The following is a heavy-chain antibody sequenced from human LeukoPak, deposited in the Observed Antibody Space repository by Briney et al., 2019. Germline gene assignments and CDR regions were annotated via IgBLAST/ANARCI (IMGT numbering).Heavy chain of an antibody. CDR3: ARIRWSDTAMVMSFDY. J-gene: IGHJ4*02. CDR2: ISSSSSYI. V-gene: IGHV3-21*01. D-gene: IGHD5-18*01. CDR1: GYTFSSYS. Sequence: PGGSLRLSCAASGYTFSSYSTNWVRQAPGKGLEWVSSISSSSSYIYYADSVKGRFTISRDNAKNSLYLQMNSLRAEDTAVYYCARIRWSDTAMVMSFDYWGQGTLVTVSS.